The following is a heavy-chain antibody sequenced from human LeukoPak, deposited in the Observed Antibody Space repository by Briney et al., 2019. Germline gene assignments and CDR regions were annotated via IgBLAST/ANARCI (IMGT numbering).Heavy chain of an antibody. CDR2: ISYDGNNK. Sequence: TGRPLRLSCAASGFTFSSYGMHWVRQAPGKGLEWLAVISYDGNNKYYADSVRGRFTISRDNSKNTLYLQIDSLRAEDTAVYYCARDIAFYCSSTSCYSDALDIWGQGTMVTVSS. J-gene: IGHJ3*02. CDR3: ARDIAFYCSSTSCYSDALDI. D-gene: IGHD2-2*01. CDR1: GFTFSSYG. V-gene: IGHV3-30*03.